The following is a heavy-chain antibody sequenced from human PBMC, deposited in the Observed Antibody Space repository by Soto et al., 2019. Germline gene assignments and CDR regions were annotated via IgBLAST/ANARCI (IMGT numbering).Heavy chain of an antibody. V-gene: IGHV4-59*02. CDR1: GVSVTTYY. Sequence: PSEILSLTCTASGVSVTTYYLIWIRQPPGKGLEWVAYVYHSGTTNYTPTLQRRVTTSLDRSKNQFPLEVRSVTAADTAVYYCARGPVSMIRGVLISGQPSYYFDFWGQGILVTVSS. CDR3: ARGPVSMIRGVLISGQPSYYFDF. J-gene: IGHJ4*02. CDR2: VYHSGTT. D-gene: IGHD3-10*01.